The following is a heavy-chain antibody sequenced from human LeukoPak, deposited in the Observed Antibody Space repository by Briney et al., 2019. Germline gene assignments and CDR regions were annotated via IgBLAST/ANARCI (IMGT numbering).Heavy chain of an antibody. J-gene: IGHJ6*03. V-gene: IGHV3-64*01. CDR2: ISSNGGSN. CDR3: ARGYCSGGSCYMSPYYYYYYMDV. Sequence: GGSLTLSCAASGFTFSSYALHWVRQAPGKGLEYVSAISSNGGSNYYANSVKGRFTISRDNSKNTLYLQMGSLRAEDMAVYYCARGYCSGGSCYMSPYYYYYYMDVWGKGTTVTISS. D-gene: IGHD2-15*01. CDR1: GFTFSSYA.